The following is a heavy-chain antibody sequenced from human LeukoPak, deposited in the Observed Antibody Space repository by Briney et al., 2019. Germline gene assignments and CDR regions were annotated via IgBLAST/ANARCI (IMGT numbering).Heavy chain of an antibody. D-gene: IGHD4-17*01. J-gene: IGHJ4*02. CDR3: AKDSSVPYGITE. CDR2: SSGSDGNT. Sequence: GSLRLSCAASGFTFSKYAMSWLRQAPGKGLQGVSASSGSDGNTFYADSVKGRFTISRDNSKNTLSLQMNSLRVEDTALYYCAKDSSVPYGITEWGRGTRVTVSS. V-gene: IGHV3-23*01. CDR1: GFTFSKYA.